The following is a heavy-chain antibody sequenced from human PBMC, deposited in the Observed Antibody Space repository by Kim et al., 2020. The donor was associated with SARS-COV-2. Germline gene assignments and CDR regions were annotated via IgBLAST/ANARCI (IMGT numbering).Heavy chain of an antibody. CDR2: INAGNGNT. V-gene: IGHV1-3*01. D-gene: IGHD2-21*02. J-gene: IGHJ5*02. CDR1: GYTFTSYA. Sequence: ASVKVSCKASGYTFTSYAMHWVRQAPGQRLEWMGWINAGNGNTKYSQKFQGRVTITRDTSASTAYMELSSLRSEDTAVYYCARGVVVVTAIAFDPWGQGTLVTVSS. CDR3: ARGVVVVTAIAFDP.